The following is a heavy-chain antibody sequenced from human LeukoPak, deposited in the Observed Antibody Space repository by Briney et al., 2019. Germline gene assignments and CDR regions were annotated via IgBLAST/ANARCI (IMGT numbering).Heavy chain of an antibody. Sequence: GGSLRLSCAASGFTVSSNYMSWVRQAPGKGLEWVSSISTSSNIYYADSVKGRFTVSRDNAKNSVYLQTNSLRAEDTAVYYCARDRSYVGFDYWGQGTLVTVSS. V-gene: IGHV3-69-1*01. CDR1: GFTVSSNY. D-gene: IGHD4-23*01. CDR2: ISTSSNI. CDR3: ARDRSYVGFDY. J-gene: IGHJ4*02.